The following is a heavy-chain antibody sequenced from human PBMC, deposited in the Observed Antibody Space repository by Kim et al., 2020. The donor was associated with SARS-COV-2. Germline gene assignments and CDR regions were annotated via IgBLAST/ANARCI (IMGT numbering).Heavy chain of an antibody. D-gene: IGHD2-21*01. CDR2: IYYSGST. Sequence: SETLSLTCTVSGGSISSNFWSWIRQPPGKGLEWIAYIYYSGSTNYNPSLKSRVTISVATSENQFSLKLISVTAADTAVYFCARHGGGGGLGSPSLWAFDIWGQGTMVTVSS. J-gene: IGHJ3*02. CDR1: GGSISSNF. V-gene: IGHV4-59*08. CDR3: ARHGGGGGLGSPSLWAFDI.